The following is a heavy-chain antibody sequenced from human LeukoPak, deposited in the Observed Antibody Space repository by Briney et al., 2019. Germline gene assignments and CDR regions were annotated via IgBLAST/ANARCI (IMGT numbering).Heavy chain of an antibody. CDR2: IGTAGDT. Sequence: GGSLRLSCAGSGFTFNNYWMHWVRQATGKGLEWVSAIGTAGDTYYPGSVKGRFTISRENAKNSLYLQMNSLRAGDTAVYYCARGGVLPLRGQGTLVTVSS. CDR1: GFTFNNYW. V-gene: IGHV3-13*01. D-gene: IGHD3-16*01. CDR3: ARGGVLPL. J-gene: IGHJ4*02.